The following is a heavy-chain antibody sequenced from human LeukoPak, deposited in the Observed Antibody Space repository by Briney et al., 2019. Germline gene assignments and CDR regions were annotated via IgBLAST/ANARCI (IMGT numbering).Heavy chain of an antibody. Sequence: PGGSLRLSCAASGFTFSSYAMSWVRQAPGKGLEWVSAISGSGGSTYYADSVKGRFTISRDNSKNTLYLQMNSLRAEDTAVYYCAKDQYPVGATPPIFDYWGQGTLVTVSS. J-gene: IGHJ4*02. CDR2: ISGSGGST. CDR3: AKDQYPVGATPPIFDY. V-gene: IGHV3-23*01. CDR1: GFTFSSYA. D-gene: IGHD1-26*01.